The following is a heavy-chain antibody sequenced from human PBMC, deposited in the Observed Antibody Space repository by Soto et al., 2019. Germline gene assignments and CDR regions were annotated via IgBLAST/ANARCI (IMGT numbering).Heavy chain of an antibody. D-gene: IGHD6-19*01. CDR2: ISSTGRTI. CDR1: GFTFSNYY. V-gene: IGHV3-11*01. CDR3: ARSYSSGWEFDY. J-gene: IGHJ4*02. Sequence: PGGSLRLSCGASGFTFSNYYMSWIRQAPGKGLEWVSYISSTGRTIYYADSVKGRFTVSRVNAQNSLSLKLNSLRVEDTAVYYCARSYSSGWEFDYWGQGTQVTVSS.